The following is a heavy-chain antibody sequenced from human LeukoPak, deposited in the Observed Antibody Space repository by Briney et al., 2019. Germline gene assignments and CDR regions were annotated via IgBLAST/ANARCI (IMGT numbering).Heavy chain of an antibody. CDR1: GYTFTSYA. V-gene: IGHV1-3*01. CDR2: INAGNGNT. D-gene: IGHD2-2*01. J-gene: IGHJ4*02. Sequence: ASVKVSCKASGYTFTSYAMHWVRQAPGQRLEWMGWINAGNGNTKYSQKFQGRVTITRDTSASTAYMELSSLRSEDTAVYYCATGVVVPAALDYWGQGTLVTVSS. CDR3: ATGVVVPAALDY.